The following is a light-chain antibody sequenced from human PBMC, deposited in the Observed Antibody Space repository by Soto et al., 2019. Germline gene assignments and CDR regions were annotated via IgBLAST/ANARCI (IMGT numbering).Light chain of an antibody. Sequence: QSALTQPASVSGSPGQSITISCTGTSSDVGGYNYVSWYQQHPGKAPKLMIYDVSNRPSGVSNRFSGSKSGNTASLTISGLQAEDDADYYCISYTSSSVVFGGGTKLTVL. CDR3: ISYTSSSVV. V-gene: IGLV2-14*01. CDR1: SSDVGGYNY. CDR2: DVS. J-gene: IGLJ2*01.